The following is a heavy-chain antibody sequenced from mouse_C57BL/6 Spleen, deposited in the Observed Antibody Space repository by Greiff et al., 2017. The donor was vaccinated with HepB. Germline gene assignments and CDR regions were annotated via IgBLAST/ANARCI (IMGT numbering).Heavy chain of an antibody. CDR2: ISDGGSYT. CDR1: GFTFSSYA. Sequence: EVKLVESGGGLVKPGGSLKLSCAASGFTFSSYAMSWVRQTPEKRLEWVATISDGGSYTYYPDNVKGRFTISRDNAKNNLYLQMSHLKSEDTAMYYCARGVTTVVAHFDYWGQGTTLTVSS. V-gene: IGHV5-4*03. D-gene: IGHD1-1*01. J-gene: IGHJ2*01. CDR3: ARGVTTVVAHFDY.